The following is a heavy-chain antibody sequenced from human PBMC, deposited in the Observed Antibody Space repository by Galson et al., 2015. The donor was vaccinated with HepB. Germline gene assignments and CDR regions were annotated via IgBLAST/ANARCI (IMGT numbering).Heavy chain of an antibody. J-gene: IGHJ4*02. CDR2: ISSTEEYI. CDR3: AKGFYYDKSANYCLDY. D-gene: IGHD4/OR15-4a*01. V-gene: IGHV3-21*01. Sequence: SLRLSCAVSGFTFSSYSMNWVRQAPGKGLEWVSCISSTEEYIYYADSVKGRFTISRDNARNSLFLQMDSLSAEDTAIYYCAKGFYYDKSANYCLDYWGQGTLVTVSS. CDR1: GFTFSSYS.